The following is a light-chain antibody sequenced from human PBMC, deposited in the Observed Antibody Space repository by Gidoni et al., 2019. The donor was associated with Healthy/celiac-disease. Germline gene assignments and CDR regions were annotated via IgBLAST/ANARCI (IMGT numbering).Light chain of an antibody. CDR1: QSISSY. J-gene: IGKJ5*01. CDR3: QQSYSTPPVT. CDR2: AAS. V-gene: IGKV1-39*01. Sequence: DIQMTQSPASLSASVGDRVTITCRASQSISSYLNWYQQKPGKAPKLLIYAASSMQSGVPARFSGSGSGTEFTLTISSLQSEDFAIYYCQQSYSTPPVTFGQGTRLEIK.